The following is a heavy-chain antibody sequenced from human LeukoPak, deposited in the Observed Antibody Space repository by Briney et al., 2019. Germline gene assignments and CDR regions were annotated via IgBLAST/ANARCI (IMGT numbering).Heavy chain of an antibody. D-gene: IGHD6-13*01. J-gene: IGHJ4*02. CDR3: ARGGAGYSNSGGLIAY. CDR2: ITSSPSYT. V-gene: IGHV3-21*01. CDR1: GFTFSSPG. Sequence: GGSLRLSCAASGFTFSSPGMNWVRQAPGKGLEWVSCITSSPSYTYYADSVKGRFTVSRDNAKNSLYLQMNSLRAEDTAVYYCARGGAGYSNSGGLIAYWGQGTLVTVSS.